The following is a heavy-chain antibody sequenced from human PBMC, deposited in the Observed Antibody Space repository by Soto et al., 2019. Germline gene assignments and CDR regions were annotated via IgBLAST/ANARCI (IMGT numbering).Heavy chain of an antibody. CDR1: GYSLTAYY. V-gene: IGHV1-2*02. Sequence: XSGKVSCPGSGYSLTAYYLHWVRQTPGQGLEWMGWINPNSGGTNYVQKFQGRVTMTRDTSISTAYMELSRLRSDDTAVYYCARDDSSFFTHTHYYSYGMDVWGQGTTVTVSS. J-gene: IGHJ6*02. CDR2: INPNSGGT. CDR3: ARDDSSFFTHTHYYSYGMDV. D-gene: IGHD3-22*01.